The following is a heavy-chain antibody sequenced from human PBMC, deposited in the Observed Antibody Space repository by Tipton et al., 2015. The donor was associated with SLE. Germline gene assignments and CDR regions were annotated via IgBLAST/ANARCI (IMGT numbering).Heavy chain of an antibody. CDR3: GRGSHYGSGSYDFDY. J-gene: IGHJ4*02. V-gene: IGHV4-34*01. Sequence: LRLSCAASGFTVSSNYMSWVRQAPGKGLEWIGEINHSGSTNYNPSLKSRVIISVDTSKKQFSLKLSSVTAADTAVYYCGRGSHYGSGSYDFDYWGQGTLVTVSS. D-gene: IGHD3-10*01. CDR1: GFTVSSNY. CDR2: INHSGST.